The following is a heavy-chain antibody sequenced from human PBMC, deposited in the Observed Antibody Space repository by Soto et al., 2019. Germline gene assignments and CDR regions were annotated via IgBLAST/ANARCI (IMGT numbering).Heavy chain of an antibody. J-gene: IGHJ6*03. Sequence: SETLSLTCTVSGGSISSYYWSWIRQPPGKGLEWIGYIYYSGSTNYNPSLKSRVTISVDTSKNQFSLKLSSVTAADTAVYYCARGVLHGRDYDFWSGYAGFGYMDVWGKGTTVTVSS. CDR2: IYYSGST. CDR1: GGSISSYY. CDR3: ARGVLHGRDYDFWSGYAGFGYMDV. D-gene: IGHD3-3*01. V-gene: IGHV4-59*08.